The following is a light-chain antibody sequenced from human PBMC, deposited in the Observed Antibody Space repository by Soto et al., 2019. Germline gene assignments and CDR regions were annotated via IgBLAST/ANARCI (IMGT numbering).Light chain of an antibody. J-gene: IGKJ2*01. CDR1: QSVSSTY. Sequence: EIVLTQSPGTLSLSPGERATLSCRASQSVSSTYLAWYQQKPGQAPRLIIYGAYSRATDIPDRFSGSGSGTDFTLTISRLEPEDFAVYYCQQYGSSPLYTFGQGTKLEIK. CDR2: GAY. V-gene: IGKV3-20*01. CDR3: QQYGSSPLYT.